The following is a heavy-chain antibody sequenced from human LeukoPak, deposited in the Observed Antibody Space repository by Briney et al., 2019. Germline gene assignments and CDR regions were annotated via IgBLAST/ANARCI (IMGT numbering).Heavy chain of an antibody. CDR3: ARGAREGYGYYADY. CDR2: IYTSGST. V-gene: IGHV4-4*07. Sequence: SETLSLTCTVSGGSISSYYWSWIRQPAGKGLEWIGRIYTSGSTNYNPSLKSRVTMSVDTSKNQFSLKLNSVTAADTAVYYCARGAREGYGYYADYWGQGTLVTVSS. D-gene: IGHD3-3*01. CDR1: GGSISSYY. J-gene: IGHJ4*02.